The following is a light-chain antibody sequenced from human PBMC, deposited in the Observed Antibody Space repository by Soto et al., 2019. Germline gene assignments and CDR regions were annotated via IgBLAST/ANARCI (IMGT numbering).Light chain of an antibody. CDR3: QEYNSAPIT. CDR1: QGIGNY. Sequence: DIXMTQSPSSLSASVGDRVTITCRASQGIGNYLAWYQQKPGKVPKLLIYAASTLQSGVPSHFSGSGSGTDFTLTISSLQPEDVATYYCQEYNSAPITFGQGTRLEIK. J-gene: IGKJ5*01. CDR2: AAS. V-gene: IGKV1-27*01.